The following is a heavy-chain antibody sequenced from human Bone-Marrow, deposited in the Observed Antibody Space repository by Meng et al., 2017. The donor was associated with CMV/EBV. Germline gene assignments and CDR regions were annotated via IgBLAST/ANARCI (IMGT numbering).Heavy chain of an antibody. CDR1: GFTLSTYA. V-gene: IGHV3-23*01. J-gene: IGHJ4*02. CDR3: ANKGGDY. Sequence: SLRLSGAASGFTLSTYAMSWVRQDPGKGREWVSVISTSGGSIYYADSVKGRFTISRDNSKNTLYLQMNNLRAEDTAVYYCANKGGDYWGQGTLVTVSS. CDR2: ISTSGGSI.